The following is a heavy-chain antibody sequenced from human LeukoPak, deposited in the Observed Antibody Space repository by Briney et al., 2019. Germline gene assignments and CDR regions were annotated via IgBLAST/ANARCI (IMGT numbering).Heavy chain of an antibody. V-gene: IGHV6-1*01. D-gene: IGHD6-13*01. CDR2: TYYRSKWYN. Sequence: SQTLSLTCAISGDSVSSNSAAWNWIRQSPSRGLEWLGRTYYRSKWYNDYAVSVKSRITINPGTSKNQFSLQLNSVTPEDTAVYYCARDSSHIGYSSSWYSANYNWFDPWGQGTLVTVSS. J-gene: IGHJ5*02. CDR3: ARDSSHIGYSSSWYSANYNWFDP. CDR1: GDSVSSNSAA.